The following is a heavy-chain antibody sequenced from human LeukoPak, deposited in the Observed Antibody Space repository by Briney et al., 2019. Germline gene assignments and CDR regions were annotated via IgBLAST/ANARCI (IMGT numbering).Heavy chain of an antibody. CDR1: GGSFSGYY. Sequence: SETLSLTCAVYGGSFSGYYWSWIRQPPGKGLEWIGEINHSGSTNYNPSLKSRVTISVDTSKNQFSLKLSSVSAADTAVYYCARAPRYGDLDYWGQGTLVTVSS. D-gene: IGHD4-17*01. CDR3: ARAPRYGDLDY. CDR2: INHSGST. J-gene: IGHJ4*02. V-gene: IGHV4-34*01.